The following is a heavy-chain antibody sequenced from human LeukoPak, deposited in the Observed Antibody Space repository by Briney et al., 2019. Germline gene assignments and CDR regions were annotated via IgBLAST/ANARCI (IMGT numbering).Heavy chain of an antibody. CDR1: GFTVSSNY. CDR3: AKDLAAAGLRYFQH. V-gene: IGHV3-66*01. Sequence: PGGSLRLSCAASGFTVSSNYMSWVRQAPGKGLEWVSVIYSGGSTYYADSVKGRFTISRDNSKNTLYLQMNSLRAEDTAVYYCAKDLAAAGLRYFQHWGQGTLVTVSS. D-gene: IGHD6-13*01. CDR2: IYSGGST. J-gene: IGHJ1*01.